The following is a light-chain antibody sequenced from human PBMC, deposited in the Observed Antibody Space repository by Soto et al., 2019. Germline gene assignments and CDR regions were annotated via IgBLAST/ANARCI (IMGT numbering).Light chain of an antibody. J-gene: IGKJ1*01. CDR1: QSVLYISNNKNY. CDR2: WAS. Sequence: DLVVTPSRYSLSVPLGDRATINCKSSQSVLYISNNKNYLAWYQQKPGQPPKLLIYWASTRESGVPDRFSGSGSGTDFTLTISSLQAEDVAVYYCQQYYSTPWTFGQGTKVDIK. V-gene: IGKV4-1*01. CDR3: QQYYSTPWT.